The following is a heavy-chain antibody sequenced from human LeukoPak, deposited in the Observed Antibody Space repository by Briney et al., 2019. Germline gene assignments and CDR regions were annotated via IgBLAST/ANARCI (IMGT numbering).Heavy chain of an antibody. CDR1: GFSLSSHW. V-gene: IGHV3-7*03. Sequence: PGGSLRLSCAASGFSLSSHWMTWVRQVPGRGPEWVANVNRDGSETYYLDSVKGRFTISKDNAKNSLYLQMNRLRAEDTALYHWARKNGMDVWGQGTTVIVSS. CDR2: VNRDGSET. D-gene: IGHD2/OR15-2a*01. CDR3: ARKNGMDV. J-gene: IGHJ6*02.